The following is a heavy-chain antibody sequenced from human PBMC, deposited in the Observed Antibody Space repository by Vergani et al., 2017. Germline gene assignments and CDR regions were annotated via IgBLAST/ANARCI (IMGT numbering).Heavy chain of an antibody. CDR2: MRSKANSYAT. D-gene: IGHD1-1*01. V-gene: IGHV3-73*01. CDR3: AKIAGTTGTWDDAFDI. CDR1: GFTFSGSA. J-gene: IGHJ3*02. Sequence: EVQLLESGGGLVQPGGSLRLSCAASGFTFSGSAMHWVRQASGKGLEWVGRMRSKANSYATAYAASVKGRFTISRDDSKNTAYLQMNSLKTEDTAVYYCAKIAGTTGTWDDAFDIWGQGTMVTVSS.